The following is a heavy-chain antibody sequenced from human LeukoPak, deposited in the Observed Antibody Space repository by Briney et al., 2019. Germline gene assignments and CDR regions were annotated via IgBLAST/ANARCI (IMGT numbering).Heavy chain of an antibody. Sequence: GGSLRLSCAASGFTFSSYGMHWVRQAPGKGLEWVAFIRYDGSNKYYADSVKGRFTISRDNSKNTLYLQMNSLRAEDTAVYYCAKVHGYYYDSSALVWGQGTLVTVSS. V-gene: IGHV3-30*02. D-gene: IGHD3-22*01. CDR2: IRYDGSNK. CDR3: AKVHGYYYDSSALV. J-gene: IGHJ4*02. CDR1: GFTFSSYG.